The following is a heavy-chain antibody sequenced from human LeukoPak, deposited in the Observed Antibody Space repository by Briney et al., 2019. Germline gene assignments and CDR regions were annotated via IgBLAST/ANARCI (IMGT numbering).Heavy chain of an antibody. V-gene: IGHV4-39*07. CDR3: ARDRYYASGSFPNWFAP. CDR2: IYYSVST. CDR1: GGSISSISYY. J-gene: IGHJ5*02. Sequence: SETLSLTCTVSGGSISSISYYWGWIRQPPGKGLEWIGSIYYSVSTYYNPSLKSRVTISVDMSKNQFSLKLSSVTAADTAVYYCARDRYYASGSFPNWFAPWCQGTLVMVSS. D-gene: IGHD3-10*01.